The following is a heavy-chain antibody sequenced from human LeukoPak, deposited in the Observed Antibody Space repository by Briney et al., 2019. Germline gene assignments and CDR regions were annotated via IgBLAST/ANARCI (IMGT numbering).Heavy chain of an antibody. CDR3: ARVVGYGSGSYYNRYYYYYYMDV. V-gene: IGHV1-18*01. CDR2: ISAYNGNT. J-gene: IGHJ6*03. Sequence: ASVKVSCTASGYTFTSYGISWVRQAPGQGLEWMGWISAYNGNTNYAQKLQGRVTMTTDTSTSTAYMELRSLRSDDTAVYYCARVVGYGSGSYYNRYYYYYYMDVWGKGTTVTVSS. CDR1: GYTFTSYG. D-gene: IGHD3-10*01.